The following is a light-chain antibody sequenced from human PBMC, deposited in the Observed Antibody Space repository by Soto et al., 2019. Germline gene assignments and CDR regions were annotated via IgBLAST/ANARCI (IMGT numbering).Light chain of an antibody. J-gene: IGKJ4*01. Sequence: DIQMTQSPSSLSASVGDRVTITCQASQDITDYLHWYQQKPGKATRLLIYDASNLETGVPSRFSGSGSGTDFTFTISSLQPEDTATYYCQQSEALVLSFGGGTKVEI. V-gene: IGKV1-33*01. CDR2: DAS. CDR3: QQSEALVLS. CDR1: QDITDY.